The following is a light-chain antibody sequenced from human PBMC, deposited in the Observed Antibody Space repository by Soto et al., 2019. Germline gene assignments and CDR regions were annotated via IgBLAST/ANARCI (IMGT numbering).Light chain of an antibody. V-gene: IGKV1-13*02. J-gene: IGKJ4*01. CDR2: DAS. Sequence: AIQLTQSPSSLSASVGGRVTITCRASQGISSALAWYQHKPGRAPRLLIYDASSLQSGVPSRFSGSGSGTDFTLTISSLQPEDFAAYYCQQFQSYALTFGGGTKLEIK. CDR1: QGISSA. CDR3: QQFQSYALT.